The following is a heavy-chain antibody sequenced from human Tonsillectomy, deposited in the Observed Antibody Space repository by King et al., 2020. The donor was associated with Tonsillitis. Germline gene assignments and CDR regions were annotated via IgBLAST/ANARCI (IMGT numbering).Heavy chain of an antibody. Sequence: VQLVESGGGLVKPGGSLRLSCAASGFSFSDYYMSWIRQAPGKGLEWVSFIGTSTTYTNYADSVKGRFTISRDNAKNSLYLQMNSLRAEDTAIYYCTRDSRGGPAPLRAASSFASWGQGILVTVPS. CDR3: TRDSRGGPAPLRAASSFAS. J-gene: IGHJ4*02. CDR1: GFSFSDYY. CDR2: IGTSTTYT. V-gene: IGHV3-11*06. D-gene: IGHD6-13*01.